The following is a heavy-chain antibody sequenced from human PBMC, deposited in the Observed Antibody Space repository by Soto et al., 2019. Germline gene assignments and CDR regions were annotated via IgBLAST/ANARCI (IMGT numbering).Heavy chain of an antibody. CDR1: GGSISSISYY. Sequence: SETLSLTCTVSGGSISSISYYWGWIRQPPGKGLEWIGSIYYSGSTYYNPSLKSRVTISVDTSKNQFSLKLSSVTAADTAVYYCARSMTPVVTLDYWGQGTLVTVSS. CDR3: ARSMTPVVTLDY. V-gene: IGHV4-39*01. D-gene: IGHD4-17*01. J-gene: IGHJ4*02. CDR2: IYYSGST.